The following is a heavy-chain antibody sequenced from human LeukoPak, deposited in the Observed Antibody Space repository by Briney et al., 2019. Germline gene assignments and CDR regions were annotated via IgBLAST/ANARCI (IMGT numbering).Heavy chain of an antibody. V-gene: IGHV3-23*01. CDR3: AKELAAVGVPSFDS. J-gene: IGHJ4*02. Sequence: GGSLRLSCAASEFTFSSCAMSWVRQTPGKGLEWVSGIRSTGGGTYYADSVKGRFTISRDNSKNTLYLQMNSLRAEDTAVYYCAKELAAVGVPSFDSWGQGTLVTVSS. CDR2: IRSTGGGT. D-gene: IGHD6-13*01. CDR1: EFTFSSCA.